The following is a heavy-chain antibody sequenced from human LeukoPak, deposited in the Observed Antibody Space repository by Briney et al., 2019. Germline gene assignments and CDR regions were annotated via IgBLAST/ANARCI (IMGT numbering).Heavy chain of an antibody. D-gene: IGHD3-16*02. Sequence: PGGSLRLSCVASGFTFSDYAMSWVRQAPGKGLEWVSGISDSGGSTYYADSVKGRCTISRDNSKNTVSLQMNNLRAEDTAVYFWAGHDSFIPYWGQGTLVTVTS. CDR3: AGHDSFIPY. CDR1: GFTFSDYA. J-gene: IGHJ4*02. CDR2: ISDSGGST. V-gene: IGHV3-23*01.